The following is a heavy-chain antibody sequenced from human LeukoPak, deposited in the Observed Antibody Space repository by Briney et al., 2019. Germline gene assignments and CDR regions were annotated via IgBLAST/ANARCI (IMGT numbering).Heavy chain of an antibody. V-gene: IGHV3-7*03. Sequence: GGSLRLSCAASGFTFSRYWMSWVRQAPGKGLEWVANIKQDGSEKNYVDSVKGRFTISRDNAKNPLYVQMNSLRAEDTALYYCAKDSLTYYWGQGTLVTVSS. CDR3: AKDSLTYY. J-gene: IGHJ4*02. CDR2: IKQDGSEK. CDR1: GFTFSRYW.